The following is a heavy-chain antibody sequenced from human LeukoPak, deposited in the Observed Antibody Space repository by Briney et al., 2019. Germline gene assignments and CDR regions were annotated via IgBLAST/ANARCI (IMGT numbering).Heavy chain of an antibody. V-gene: IGHV3-30*18. CDR3: AKSVQTVYSSGWSDNWFDP. CDR2: ISYDGSNK. CDR1: GFTLSSYG. D-gene: IGHD6-19*01. J-gene: IGHJ5*02. Sequence: PGGSLRLSCAASGFTLSSYGMHWVRQAPGKGLEWVAVISYDGSNKYYADSVKGRFTISRDNSTNTLYLQMNSLRAEDTAVYYCAKSVQTVYSSGWSDNWFDPWGQGTLVTVSS.